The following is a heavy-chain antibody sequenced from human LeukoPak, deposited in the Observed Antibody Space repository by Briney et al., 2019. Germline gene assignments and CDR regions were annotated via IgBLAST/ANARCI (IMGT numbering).Heavy chain of an antibody. D-gene: IGHD3-22*01. J-gene: IGHJ2*01. CDR3: ARLQYISGYYWNWYFDL. CDR2: IYYSGST. V-gene: IGHV4-30-4*08. Sequence: PSQTLSLTCTVSGGSISSGDYYWSWIRQPPGKGLEWIGYIYYSGSTNYNPSLKSRVTISVDTSKNQFSLKLSSVTAADTAVYYCARLQYISGYYWNWYFDLWGRGTLVTVSS. CDR1: GGSISSGDYY.